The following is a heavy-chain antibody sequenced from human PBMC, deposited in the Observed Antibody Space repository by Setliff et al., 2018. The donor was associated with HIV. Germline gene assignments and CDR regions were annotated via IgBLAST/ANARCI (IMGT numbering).Heavy chain of an antibody. CDR1: GFTFSSYG. Sequence: GGSLRLSCAASGFTFSSYGMHWVRQTPGKGLEWVANIKPDGSEKYYVDSVKGRFTISRDNAKNSLYLQMNSLRVEDTAVYYCARDNYYFDNSGYPVDAFDIWGQGTMVTVSS. V-gene: IGHV3-7*01. D-gene: IGHD3-22*01. CDR3: ARDNYYFDNSGYPVDAFDI. J-gene: IGHJ3*02. CDR2: IKPDGSEK.